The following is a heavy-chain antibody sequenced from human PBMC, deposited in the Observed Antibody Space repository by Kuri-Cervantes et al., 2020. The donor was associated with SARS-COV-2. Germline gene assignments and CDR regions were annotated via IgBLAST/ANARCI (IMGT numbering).Heavy chain of an antibody. V-gene: IGHV3-33*01. D-gene: IGHD6-19*01. CDR2: IWYDGSNK. CDR1: GFTFSNYG. Sequence: GESLKISCAASGFTFSNYGMHWVRQAPGKGLEWVAVIWYDGSNKYYADSVKGRFTISRDNSKNTLYLQMNSLRAEDTAVYYCASAVAGSTSHYYGMDVWGQGTTVTVSS. J-gene: IGHJ6*02. CDR3: ASAVAGSTSHYYGMDV.